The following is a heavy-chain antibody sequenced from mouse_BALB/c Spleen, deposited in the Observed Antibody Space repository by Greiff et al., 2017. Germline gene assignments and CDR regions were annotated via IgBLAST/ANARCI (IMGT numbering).Heavy chain of an antibody. CDR1: GFTFTSYW. Sequence: VQLQQPGAELVKPGASVKLSCTASGFTFTSYWMPWVKQSPGQGLEWIGEINPSNGRTNYTENVKSKDTLTVDKSSSTGYLQLSSLTSEDSTVDYCARATKITDGIAYWGQGTLVTVSA. CDR3: ARATKITDGIAY. V-gene: IGHV1S81*02. J-gene: IGHJ3*01. D-gene: IGHD2-4*01. CDR2: INPSNGRT.